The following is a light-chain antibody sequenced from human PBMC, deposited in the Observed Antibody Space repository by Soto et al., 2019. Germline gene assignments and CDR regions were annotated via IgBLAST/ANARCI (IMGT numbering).Light chain of an antibody. CDR3: HHYYDNPRT. CDR2: WAS. V-gene: IGKV4-1*01. CDR1: QSVLYSSNNKNY. J-gene: IGKJ1*01. Sequence: DIVMTQSPDSLAVSLGERATINCKSSQSVLYSSNNKNYLAWYQQKPGQPPKLLIYWASTRESGVPDRFSGSGSGKDFTLTITSLQAEDVAIYYCHHYYDNPRTFGQGTKVEI.